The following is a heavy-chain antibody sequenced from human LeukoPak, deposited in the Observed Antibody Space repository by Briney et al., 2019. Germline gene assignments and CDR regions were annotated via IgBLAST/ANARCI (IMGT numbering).Heavy chain of an antibody. Sequence: GGSLRLSCAASGFTFSSYTMHWVRQAPGKGLKWVSSISGSNSYIFYADSVKGRFTVSRDNAKDSLYLQMNSLRAGDTAVYYCAGALTTLTYEGYWGQGTLVTVSS. J-gene: IGHJ4*02. D-gene: IGHD1-1*01. V-gene: IGHV3-21*01. CDR3: AGALTTLTYEGY. CDR1: GFTFSSYT. CDR2: ISGSNSYI.